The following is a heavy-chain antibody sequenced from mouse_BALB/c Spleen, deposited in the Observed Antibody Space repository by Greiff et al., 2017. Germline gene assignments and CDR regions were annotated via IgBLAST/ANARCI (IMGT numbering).Heavy chain of an antibody. CDR3: TRKLLAY. J-gene: IGHJ3*01. CDR1: GYTFTDYE. V-gene: IGHV1-15*01. Sequence: VQLQQSGAELVRPGASVTLSCKASGYTFTDYEMHWVKQTPVHGLEWIGAIDPETGGTAYNQKFKGKATLTADKSSSTAYMELRSLTSEDSAVYYCTRKLLAYWGQGTLVTVSA. CDR2: IDPETGGT.